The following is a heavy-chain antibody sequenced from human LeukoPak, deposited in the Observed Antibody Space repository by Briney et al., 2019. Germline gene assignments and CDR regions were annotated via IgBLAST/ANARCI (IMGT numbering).Heavy chain of an antibody. CDR3: ARDPWVGEYGAFDI. CDR2: IKQDGSKK. J-gene: IGHJ3*02. CDR1: GFTFNNYD. Sequence: GGSLRLSCAASGFTFNNYDMHWVRQAPGKGLEWVANIKQDGSKKNYLDSVKGRFTISRDNAKNSLYLQMSSLRAEDTALYYCARDPWVGEYGAFDIWGQGTMVTVSS. D-gene: IGHD3-10*01. V-gene: IGHV3-7*01.